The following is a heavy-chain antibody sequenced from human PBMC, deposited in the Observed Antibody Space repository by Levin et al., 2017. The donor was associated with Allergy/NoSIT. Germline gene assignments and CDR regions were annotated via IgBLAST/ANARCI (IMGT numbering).Heavy chain of an antibody. CDR3: AGYCSSTSCYGVDY. CDR1: GFTISSYW. CDR2: INSDGSST. D-gene: IGHD2-2*01. J-gene: IGHJ4*02. Sequence: GESLKISCAASGFTISSYWMHWVRQAPGKGLVWVSRINSDGSSTNYADSVKGRFTISSDNAKNTLYLQMNSLRAEDTAVYYCAGYCSSTSCYGVDYWGQGTLVTVSS. V-gene: IGHV3-74*01.